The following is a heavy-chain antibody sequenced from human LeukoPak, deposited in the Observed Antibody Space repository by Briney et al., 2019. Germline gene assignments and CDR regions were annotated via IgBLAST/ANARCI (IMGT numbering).Heavy chain of an antibody. CDR1: GFTFSSYA. CDR3: AKNFWSDKYYYYMDV. J-gene: IGHJ6*03. Sequence: QSGGSLRLSCAASGFTFSSYAMTWVRQAPGEGLQWVSGISGSGTSAYYADSVRGRFTISRDNSKNTLYLQMNSLRAEDTAVYYCAKNFWSDKYYYYMDVWGKGTTVTVSS. D-gene: IGHD3-3*01. CDR2: ISGSGTSA. V-gene: IGHV3-23*01.